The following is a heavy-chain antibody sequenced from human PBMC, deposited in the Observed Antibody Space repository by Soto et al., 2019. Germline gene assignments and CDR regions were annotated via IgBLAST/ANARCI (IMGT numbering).Heavy chain of an antibody. CDR2: ISSSSSYT. D-gene: IGHD5-18*01. V-gene: IGHV3-11*06. Sequence: GGSLRLSCAASGFTFSDYYMSWIRQAPGKGLEWVSYISSSSSYTNYADSVKGRFTISRDNAKNSLYLQMNSLRAEDTAVYYCARVFDGYSYGYLSYYFDYWGQGTLVTVSS. CDR1: GFTFSDYY. J-gene: IGHJ4*02. CDR3: ARVFDGYSYGYLSYYFDY.